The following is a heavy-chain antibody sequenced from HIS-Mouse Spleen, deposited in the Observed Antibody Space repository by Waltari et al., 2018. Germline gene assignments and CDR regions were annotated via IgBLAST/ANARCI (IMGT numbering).Heavy chain of an antibody. D-gene: IGHD6-13*01. Sequence: QLQLQESGPGLVKPSETLSLTCTVSGGSISSSSYYWGWIRQPPGKGLEGIGSLHYRGAPYSNPSLKSRVTISVDTSKNQFSLKLSSVTAADTAVYYCAREIPYSSSWYDWYFDLWGRGTLVTVSS. CDR1: GGSISSSSYY. J-gene: IGHJ2*01. V-gene: IGHV4-39*07. CDR3: AREIPYSSSWYDWYFDL. CDR2: LHYRGAP.